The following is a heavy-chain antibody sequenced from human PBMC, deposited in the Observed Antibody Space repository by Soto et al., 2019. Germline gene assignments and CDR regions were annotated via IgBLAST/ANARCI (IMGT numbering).Heavy chain of an antibody. CDR1: GGSISHYY. CDR2: IYYSGSA. D-gene: IGHD6-13*01. Sequence: QVQLQESGPGLVKPSETLSLTCTVSGGSISHYYWSWIRQPPGKGLEWIGYIYYSGSANYNPSLTTRDIISVDPSKNPFSRQLSSVTAADTAVYFCARGGSSWSGAWYFDLWGRGTLVTVSS. J-gene: IGHJ2*01. CDR3: ARGGSSWSGAWYFDL. V-gene: IGHV4-59*01.